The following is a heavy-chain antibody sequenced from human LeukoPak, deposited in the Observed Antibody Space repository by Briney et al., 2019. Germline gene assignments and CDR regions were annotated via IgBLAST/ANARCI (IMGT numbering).Heavy chain of an antibody. CDR2: INPKSGGT. CDR3: ARSYSRYDQPDH. Sequence: ASVKVSCKASGYTFTGYFRDWVRQAPGQGLEWMGRINPKSGGTNHAQKFQGRVTMTRDTSISTAYLELSGLPSDDTAVYYCARSYSRYDQPDHWGQGTMVTVSS. V-gene: IGHV1-2*06. CDR1: GYTFTGYF. D-gene: IGHD5-12*01. J-gene: IGHJ4*02.